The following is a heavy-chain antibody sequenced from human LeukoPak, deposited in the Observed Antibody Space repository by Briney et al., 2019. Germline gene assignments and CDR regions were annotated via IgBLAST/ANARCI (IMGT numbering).Heavy chain of an antibody. D-gene: IGHD3-10*01. J-gene: IGHJ3*02. CDR2: IYHSGST. CDR3: ARAKFGDPVACDI. V-gene: IGHV4-34*01. Sequence: SETLSLTCAGYGGSFSDYYWNWIRQTPGKELEWIGEIYHSGSTKYNPSLKSRVTMLVDTSKNPFSLKLRSVTASDTAVYYCARAKFGDPVACDIWGQGTTVTVSS. CDR1: GGSFSDYY.